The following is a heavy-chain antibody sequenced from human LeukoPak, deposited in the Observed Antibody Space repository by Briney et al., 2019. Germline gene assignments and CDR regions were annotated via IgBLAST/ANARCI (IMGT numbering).Heavy chain of an antibody. Sequence: GGSLRLSCAASAFTCSSYNINWVRQAPGKGLEWVSYISSSSRRTISYADSVKGRFTISRDNAKNSLYLQMNSLRAEDTAVYYCARSSSRYCSGGSCYSGVLGYFDYWGQGTLVTVSS. CDR3: ARSSSRYCSGGSCYSGVLGYFDY. CDR2: ISSSSRRTI. J-gene: IGHJ4*02. D-gene: IGHD2-15*01. CDR1: AFTCSSYN. V-gene: IGHV3-48*01.